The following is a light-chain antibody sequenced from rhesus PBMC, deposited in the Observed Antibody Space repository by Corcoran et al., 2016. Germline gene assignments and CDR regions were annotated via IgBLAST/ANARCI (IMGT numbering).Light chain of an antibody. Sequence: DIQMTQSPSSLSASVGDRVTITCRASQGITNALAWYQQKPGETPKLLIYEASSFKSGIPSRFSGSGSGTDFTLTIISLQPEDFATYYCQHYYFTPWTVGQGTKVEIK. CDR3: QHYYFTPWT. J-gene: IGKJ1*01. CDR2: EAS. V-gene: IGKV1-33*02. CDR1: QGITNA.